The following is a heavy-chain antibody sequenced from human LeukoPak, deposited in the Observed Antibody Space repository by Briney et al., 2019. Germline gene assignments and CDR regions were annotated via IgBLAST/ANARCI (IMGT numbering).Heavy chain of an antibody. CDR3: ARELSLGATRHFDY. J-gene: IGHJ4*02. CDR1: GGSINSYY. D-gene: IGHD1-26*01. Sequence: SETLSLTGSVSGGSINSYYWSWIRQPPGKGLEWIGNLYYSGSTNYNPSLKSRVTISVDTSKNQFSLKLSSVTSADTAVYYCARELSLGATRHFDYWGQGTLVTVSS. CDR2: LYYSGST. V-gene: IGHV4-59*01.